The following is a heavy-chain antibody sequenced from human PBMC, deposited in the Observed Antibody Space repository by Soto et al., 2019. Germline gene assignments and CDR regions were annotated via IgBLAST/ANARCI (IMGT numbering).Heavy chain of an antibody. CDR3: ASGIQLWLRRINNGYSG. J-gene: IGHJ4*02. D-gene: IGHD5-18*01. CDR2: IIPMFGTA. V-gene: IGHV1-69*05. CDR1: GGTFSTYA. Sequence: QVQLVQSGAEVKKPESSVKVSCKAPGGTFSTYAISWVRQAPGQGLEWMGGIIPMFGTANYAQRFQDRATXTXXESTNTGYMELSSLRSEDTAVYFCASGIQLWLRRINNGYSGWGQGTLVTVSS.